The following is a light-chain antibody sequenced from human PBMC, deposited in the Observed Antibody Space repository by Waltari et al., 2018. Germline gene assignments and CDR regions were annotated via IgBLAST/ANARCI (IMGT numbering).Light chain of an antibody. Sequence: HSALTQPASVSGSPGQSITISCTGTSSDVGGYNYVSWYQQHPGKAPKLMIFDFSYRPSGISIRFSGSKSGNTASLSISGLQAEDEADYYCSSYISSDTLELFGGGTSLTVL. V-gene: IGLV2-14*03. CDR1: SSDVGGYNY. CDR2: DFS. CDR3: SSYISSDTLEL. J-gene: IGLJ2*01.